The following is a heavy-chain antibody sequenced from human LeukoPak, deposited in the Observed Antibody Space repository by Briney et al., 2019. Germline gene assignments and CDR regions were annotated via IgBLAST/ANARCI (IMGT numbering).Heavy chain of an antibody. CDR2: ISGSGGST. CDR3: AKGAFLLGGSNYFDY. Sequence: GGSLRLSCAASGFTFSSYAMSWVRQAPGKGLEWVSAISGSGGSTYYADSVKGRFTISRDSSKNTLYLQMNSLRAEDTAVYYCAKGAFLLGGSNYFDYWGQGTLVTVSS. CDR1: GFTFSSYA. V-gene: IGHV3-23*01. D-gene: IGHD3-3*02. J-gene: IGHJ4*02.